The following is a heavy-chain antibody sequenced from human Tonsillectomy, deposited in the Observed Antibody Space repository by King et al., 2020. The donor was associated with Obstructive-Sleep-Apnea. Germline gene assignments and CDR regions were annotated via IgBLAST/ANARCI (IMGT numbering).Heavy chain of an antibody. Sequence: VQLVESGAEVKKPGESLRISCKGSGYSFTSYWINWVRQMPGKGLEWMGRIDPSDSYTNYSPSFQGHVTISAGKSLSTAYLQWSSLKASDTAMYYCARLWGSGGSSPGMDVWGQGTTVTVSS. CDR3: ARLWGSGGSSPGMDV. CDR1: GYSFTSYW. D-gene: IGHD2-15*01. J-gene: IGHJ6*02. V-gene: IGHV5-10-1*03. CDR2: IDPSDSYT.